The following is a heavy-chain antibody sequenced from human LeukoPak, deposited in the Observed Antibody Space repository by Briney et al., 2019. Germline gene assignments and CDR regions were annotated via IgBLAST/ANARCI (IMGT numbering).Heavy chain of an antibody. CDR3: ARRPTYYYDSSGREFDY. Sequence: GASLKISCKGSGYSFTSYWIGWVRQMPGNGLGGMGSIYPGDSDTRYSPSLQGQVTISADKSISTAYLQWRSLKASDTAMYYCARRPTYYYDSSGREFDYWGQGTLVTVSS. V-gene: IGHV5-51*01. D-gene: IGHD3-22*01. CDR1: GYSFTSYW. CDR2: IYPGDSDT. J-gene: IGHJ4*02.